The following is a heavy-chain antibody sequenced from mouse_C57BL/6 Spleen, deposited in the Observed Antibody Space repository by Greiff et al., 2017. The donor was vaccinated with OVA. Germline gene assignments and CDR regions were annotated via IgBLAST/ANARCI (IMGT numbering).Heavy chain of an antibody. V-gene: IGHV1-52*01. CDR1: GYTFTSYW. Sequence: VQLQQPGAELVRPGSSVKLSCKASGYTFTSYWMHWVKQRPIQGLEWIGNIDPSDSDTHYNQKFKDKATLTVDKSSSTADMQLSSLTSEDSAVYYCARYDCYYDYWGQGTTLTVSS. CDR2: IDPSDSDT. J-gene: IGHJ2*01. D-gene: IGHD2-3*01. CDR3: ARYDCYYDY.